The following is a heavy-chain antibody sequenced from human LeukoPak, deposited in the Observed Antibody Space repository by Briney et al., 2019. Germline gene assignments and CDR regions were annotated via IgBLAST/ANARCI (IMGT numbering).Heavy chain of an antibody. CDR2: ISGSGGNT. V-gene: IGHV3-23*01. CDR1: GFTFSSYA. J-gene: IGHJ4*02. CDR3: ARDGGSMSRVDY. D-gene: IGHD3-10*01. Sequence: PGGSLRLSCAASGFTFSSYAMSWVRQAPGKGLEWVSVISGSGGNTYYADSVKGRFTISRDNSKNTLYLQLNSLRAEDTAVYYCARDGGSMSRVDYWGQGTLVTVSS.